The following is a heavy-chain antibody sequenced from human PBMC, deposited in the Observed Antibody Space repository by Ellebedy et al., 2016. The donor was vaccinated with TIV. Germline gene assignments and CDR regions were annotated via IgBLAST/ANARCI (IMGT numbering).Heavy chain of an antibody. CDR3: ARGRSSGSHYVLVGAATPDAFDI. CDR2: IYYSGST. Sequence: MPSETLSLTCTVSGGSISSYYWSWIRQPPGKGLEWIGYIYYSGSTNYNPSLTSRVTISVDTSKKQCSLKLSSVTAADTAVYYCARGRSSGSHYVLVGAATPDAFDIWGQGTMVTVSS. D-gene: IGHD3-22*01. J-gene: IGHJ3*02. CDR1: GGSISSYY. V-gene: IGHV4-59*01.